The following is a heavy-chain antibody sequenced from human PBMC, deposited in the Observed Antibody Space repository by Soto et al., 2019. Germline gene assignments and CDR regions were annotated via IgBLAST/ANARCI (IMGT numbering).Heavy chain of an antibody. Sequence: SETLSLTCTVSGGSISSGTSYWSWIRQPPGKGLEWIGSIYYSGSAYYTPSLKSRVTISVDTSKNQFTLKLSSVTDADTAVYYCARQSGYNYGHADYWGQGTLVTVSS. V-gene: IGHV4-39*01. J-gene: IGHJ4*02. D-gene: IGHD5-18*01. CDR3: ARQSGYNYGHADY. CDR1: GGSISSGTSY. CDR2: IYYSGSA.